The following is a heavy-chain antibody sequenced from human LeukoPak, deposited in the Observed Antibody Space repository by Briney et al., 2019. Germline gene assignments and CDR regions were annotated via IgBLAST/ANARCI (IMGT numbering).Heavy chain of an antibody. CDR2: IYYSGST. Sequence: SETLSLTCTVSGGSISSHYWSWIRQPPGKGLEWIGYIYYSGSTNYNPSLKSRVTISVDTSKNQFSLKLSSVTAADTAVYYCASGSAHFDYWGQGTLVTVSS. V-gene: IGHV4-59*11. CDR1: GGSISSHY. J-gene: IGHJ4*02. CDR3: ASGSAHFDY. D-gene: IGHD6-6*01.